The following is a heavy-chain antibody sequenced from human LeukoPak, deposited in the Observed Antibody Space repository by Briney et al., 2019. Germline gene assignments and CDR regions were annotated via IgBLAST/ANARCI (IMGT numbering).Heavy chain of an antibody. D-gene: IGHD6-13*01. J-gene: IGHJ4*02. Sequence: GGSLRLSCAASGFTVSSNYMSWVRQAPGKGLEWVSVIYSGGSTYYADSVKGRFTISRDNAKNSLSLQMSSLRAEDTAVYYCARRPYSSSWYYFDYWGQGTLVTVSS. V-gene: IGHV3-53*01. CDR3: ARRPYSSSWYYFDY. CDR1: GFTVSSNY. CDR2: IYSGGST.